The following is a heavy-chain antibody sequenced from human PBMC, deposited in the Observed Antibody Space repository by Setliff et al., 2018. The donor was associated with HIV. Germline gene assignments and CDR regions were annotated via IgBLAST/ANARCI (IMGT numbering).Heavy chain of an antibody. J-gene: IGHJ3*02. D-gene: IGHD2-21*02. CDR1: GGSMRSSGYS. Sequence: PSETLSLTCAVSGGSMRSSGYSWTWIRQAPGKGLEWVGYIYHSGNTYYMPSLQSRVTISVDMSKNQFSLNLNSVTAADTAVYYCARGQGCGGGCHYAFEMWGQGTMVTVSS. CDR3: ARGQGCGGGCHYAFEM. CDR2: IYHSGNT. V-gene: IGHV4-30-2*01.